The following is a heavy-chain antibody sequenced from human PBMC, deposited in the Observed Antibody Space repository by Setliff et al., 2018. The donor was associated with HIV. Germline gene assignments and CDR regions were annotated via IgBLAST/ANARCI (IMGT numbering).Heavy chain of an antibody. Sequence: GGSLRLSCVATGFDFNKYAMSWVRQAPGKGLEWISHISSTSKTKYYAESVRGRISVSRDNAKNSLYLEMNSLRAEDTAVYYCVRDHRPSNNSCSKVSFDSWGQGALVTVSS. J-gene: IGHJ4*02. CDR3: VRDHRPSNNSCSKVSFDS. V-gene: IGHV3-48*04. D-gene: IGHD2-2*01. CDR1: GFDFNKYA. CDR2: ISSTSKTK.